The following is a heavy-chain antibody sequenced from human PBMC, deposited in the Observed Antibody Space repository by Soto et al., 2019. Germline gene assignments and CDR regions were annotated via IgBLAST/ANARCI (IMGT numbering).Heavy chain of an antibody. D-gene: IGHD1-26*01. J-gene: IGHJ3*02. CDR2: IRNKANSYTT. V-gene: IGHV3-72*01. Sequence: EVQLVESGGGLVQPGGSLRLSCAASGFTFSDHYMDWVRQAPGKGLEWVGRIRNKANSYTTEYAASVKGRFIISRDDSKNSLYLQMNSLRTEDTALYYCARYSGSNTRAFDIWVQGTMVTVSS. CDR3: ARYSGSNTRAFDI. CDR1: GFTFSDHY.